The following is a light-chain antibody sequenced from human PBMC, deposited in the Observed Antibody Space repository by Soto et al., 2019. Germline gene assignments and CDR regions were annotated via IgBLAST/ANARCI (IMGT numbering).Light chain of an antibody. Sequence: QSALTQPASVSGSPGQSITISCIGTTSDIGDNKYVSWYQQHPGKAPQLIIYEVYNRPSGVSNRFSVSKSGNTASLTISGLQAEDEADYYCSSYTPTTWVFGGGTKLTVL. CDR1: TSDIGDNKY. CDR2: EVY. V-gene: IGLV2-14*01. CDR3: SSYTPTTWV. J-gene: IGLJ3*02.